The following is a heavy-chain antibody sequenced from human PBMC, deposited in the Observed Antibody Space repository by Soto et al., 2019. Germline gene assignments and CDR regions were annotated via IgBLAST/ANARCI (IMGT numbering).Heavy chain of an antibody. V-gene: IGHV3-23*01. CDR1: GFTFRSYA. Sequence: DVQLLESGGGLVQPGGSLRLSCAASGFTFRSYAMSWVRQAPGKGLEWVSGISGSGISTHYADSVKGRFTVSGDNSKNTLYLQMNSLRAADTAVYNCAKEPVGPDWYFDLWGRGTLVTVSS. CDR3: AKEPVGPDWYFDL. CDR2: ISGSGIST. J-gene: IGHJ2*01.